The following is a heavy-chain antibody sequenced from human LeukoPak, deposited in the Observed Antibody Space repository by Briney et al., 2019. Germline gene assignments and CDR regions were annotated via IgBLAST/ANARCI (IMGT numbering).Heavy chain of an antibody. CDR1: GYTFTGYY. J-gene: IGHJ5*02. D-gene: IGHD6-13*01. V-gene: IGHV1-2*02. Sequence: ASVKVSCKASGYTFTGYYMHWVRQAPGQGLEWMGWINPNSGGTNYAQKFQGRVTMTRDTSISTAYMELSRLRSDDTAAYYCAREGRASRIAAARGQWFDPWGQGTLVTVSS. CDR3: AREGRASRIAAARGQWFDP. CDR2: INPNSGGT.